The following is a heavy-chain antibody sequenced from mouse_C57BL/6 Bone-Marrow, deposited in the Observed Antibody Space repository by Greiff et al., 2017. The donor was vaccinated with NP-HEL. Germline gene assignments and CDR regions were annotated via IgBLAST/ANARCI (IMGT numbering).Heavy chain of an antibody. J-gene: IGHJ3*01. Sequence: VQLQQSGTVLARPGASVKMSCKTSGYTFTSYWMHWVKQRPGQGLEWIGAIYPGNSDTSYNQKFKGKAKLTAVTSASTAYMELSSLTNEDSAVYYCTRSYYYGPPWFAYWGQGTLVTVSA. CDR3: TRSYYYGPPWFAY. D-gene: IGHD1-1*01. CDR2: IYPGNSDT. CDR1: GYTFTSYW. V-gene: IGHV1-5*01.